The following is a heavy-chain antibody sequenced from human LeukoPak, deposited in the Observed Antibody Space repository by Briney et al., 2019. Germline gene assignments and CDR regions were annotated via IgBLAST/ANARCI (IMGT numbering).Heavy chain of an antibody. J-gene: IGHJ4*02. CDR2: ITWNSGSI. CDR3: ASWSRDGYNLNY. D-gene: IGHD5-24*01. V-gene: IGHV3-9*01. Sequence: PGGSLRLSCAASGFTFDDYAMHWVRQAPGKGLEWVSGITWNSGSIGYADSVEGRFTISRDNAKNSLYLQMNSLRAEDTAVYYCASWSRDGYNLNYWGQGTLVTVSS. CDR1: GFTFDDYA.